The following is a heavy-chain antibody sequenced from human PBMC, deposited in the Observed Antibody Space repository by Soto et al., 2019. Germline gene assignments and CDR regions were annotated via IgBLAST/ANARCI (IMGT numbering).Heavy chain of an antibody. D-gene: IGHD3-22*01. CDR3: ARGAFRSYYYDSSGYFNAFDY. CDR1: GGSFSGYY. J-gene: IGHJ4*02. CDR2: INHSGST. V-gene: IGHV4-34*01. Sequence: SQTLSLPCAVYGGSFSGYYWSWIRQPPGKGLEWIGEINHSGSTNYNPSLKSRVTISVDTSKNQFSLKLSSVTAADTAVYYCARGAFRSYYYDSSGYFNAFDYWGQGTLVTVSS.